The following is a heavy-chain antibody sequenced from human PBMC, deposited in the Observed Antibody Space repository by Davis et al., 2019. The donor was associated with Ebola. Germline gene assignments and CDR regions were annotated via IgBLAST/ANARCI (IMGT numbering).Heavy chain of an antibody. CDR1: GFTFSSYS. V-gene: IGHV3-23*01. CDR3: ARGRYYDFCDY. D-gene: IGHD3-3*01. J-gene: IGHJ4*02. CDR2: ISGSGGST. Sequence: PGGSLRLSCAASGFTFSSYSMNWVRQAPGKGLEWVSAISGSGGSTYYADSVKGRFTISRDNSKNTLYLQMNSLRAEDTAVYYCARGRYYDFCDYWGQGTLVTVSS.